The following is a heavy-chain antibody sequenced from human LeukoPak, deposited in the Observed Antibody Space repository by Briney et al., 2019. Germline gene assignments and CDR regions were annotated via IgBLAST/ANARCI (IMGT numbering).Heavy chain of an antibody. V-gene: IGHV4-4*02. CDR2: IYHSGST. D-gene: IGHD6-13*01. Sequence: SETLCLTCAVPGGSINNNNWWIWVRQPPEKGLEWIGEIYHSGSTNYNPSLKSRVTMSVDKSKNHFSLNLSSVTAADTAVYYCAREPAAGTYRGFDVWGKGTTVTVSS. CDR3: AREPAAGTYRGFDV. CDR1: GGSINNNNW. J-gene: IGHJ6*04.